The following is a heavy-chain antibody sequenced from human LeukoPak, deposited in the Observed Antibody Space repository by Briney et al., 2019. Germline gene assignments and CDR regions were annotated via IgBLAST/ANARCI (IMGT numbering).Heavy chain of an antibody. Sequence: ASVKVSCKASGYTFTSYDINWVRQATGQGLKWMGWMNPNSGNTGYAQKFQGRVTMTRNTSISTAYMELSSLRSEDTAVYYCARVLEAPMVRGVISRWFDPWGQGTLVTVSS. CDR3: ARVLEAPMVRGVISRWFDP. D-gene: IGHD3-10*01. V-gene: IGHV1-8*01. CDR2: MNPNSGNT. J-gene: IGHJ5*02. CDR1: GYTFTSYD.